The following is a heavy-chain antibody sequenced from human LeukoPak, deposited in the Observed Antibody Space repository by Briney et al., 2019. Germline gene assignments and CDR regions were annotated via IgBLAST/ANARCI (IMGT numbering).Heavy chain of an antibody. V-gene: IGHV3-33*01. CDR3: ARADYDILTGYYSYFDY. D-gene: IGHD3-9*01. CDR1: GFTFSSYG. J-gene: IGHJ4*02. CDR2: IWYDGSNK. Sequence: GSLRLSCAASGFTFSSYGMHWVRQAPGKGLEWVAVIWYDGSNKYYADSVKGRFTISRDNSKNTLYLQMNSLRAEDTAVYYCARADYDILTGYYSYFDYWGQGTLVTVSS.